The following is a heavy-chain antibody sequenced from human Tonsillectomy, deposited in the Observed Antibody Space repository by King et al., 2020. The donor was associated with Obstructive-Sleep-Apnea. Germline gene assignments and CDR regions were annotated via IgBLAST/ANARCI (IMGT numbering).Heavy chain of an antibody. CDR2: ISPLFGTT. CDR1: GGTFRGSS. D-gene: IGHD3-16*01. J-gene: IGHJ4*02. CDR3: ARGPYQAAGYDYYFDL. V-gene: IGHV1-69*01. Sequence: VQLVQSGAELKKPGSSVNVSCKASGGTFRGSSISWVRQAPGQGPEWLGGISPLFGTTKYAPKFQGRVIIAADEPTSTASMELRRLKYEDTAVYYCARGPYQAAGYDYYFDLWGQGTLVTVSS.